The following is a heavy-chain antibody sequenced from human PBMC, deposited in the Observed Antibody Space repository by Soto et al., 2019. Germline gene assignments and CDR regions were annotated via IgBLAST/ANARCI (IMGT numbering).Heavy chain of an antibody. D-gene: IGHD3-22*01. J-gene: IGHJ5*02. V-gene: IGHV4-39*01. CDR1: GGSISSSNYY. Sequence: QLQLQESGPGLVKPSETLSLTCTVSGGSISSSNYYWAWIRQPPGKGLEWIGSFYYSGSTYYKPSLKSRVSISVDTAKNQFSLKLSSVTAADTAVYYYARPIEGGSSGYYHWGQGTLVTVSS. CDR3: ARPIEGGSSGYYH. CDR2: FYYSGST.